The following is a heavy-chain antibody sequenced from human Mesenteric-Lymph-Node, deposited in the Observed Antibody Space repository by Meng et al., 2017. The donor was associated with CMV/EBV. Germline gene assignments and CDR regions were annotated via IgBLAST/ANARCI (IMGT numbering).Heavy chain of an antibody. J-gene: IGHJ6*02. V-gene: IGHV3-49*04. CDR3: TRDESRRYSSSWYYYYYYGMDV. CDR1: GFTFGDYA. D-gene: IGHD6-13*01. Sequence: GESLKISCTASGFTFGDYAMSWVRQAPGKGLEWVGFIRSKAYGGTTEYAASVKGRFTISRDDSKSIDYLQMNSLKTEDTAVYYCTRDESRRYSSSWYYYYYYGMDVWGQGTTVTVSS. CDR2: IRSKAYGGTT.